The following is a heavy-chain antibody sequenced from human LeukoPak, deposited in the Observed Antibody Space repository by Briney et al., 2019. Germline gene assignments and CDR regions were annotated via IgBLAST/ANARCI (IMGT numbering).Heavy chain of an antibody. CDR2: IWYDGSNK. D-gene: IGHD3-9*01. CDR3: ARDSYYDILTGDHDYGMDV. J-gene: IGHJ6*02. Sequence: PGGSLRLSCAASGFTFSSYGMHWVRQAPGKGLEWVAVIWYDGSNKYYADSVKGRFTISRDNSKNTLYLQMNSLRAEDTAVYYCARDSYYDILTGDHDYGMDVWGQGTTVTVSS. V-gene: IGHV3-33*01. CDR1: GFTFSSYG.